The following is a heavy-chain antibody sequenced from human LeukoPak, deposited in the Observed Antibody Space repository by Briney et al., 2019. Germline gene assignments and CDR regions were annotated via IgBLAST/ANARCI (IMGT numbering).Heavy chain of an antibody. Sequence: ASVKVSCKASGGTFSSYAISWVRQAPGQGLEWMGWISAYNGNTNYAQKLQGRVTMTTDTSTSTAYMELRSLRSDDTAVYYCANSSYARAWFDPWGQGTLVTVSS. CDR2: ISAYNGNT. CDR1: GGTFSSYA. V-gene: IGHV1-18*01. J-gene: IGHJ5*02. CDR3: ANSSYARAWFDP.